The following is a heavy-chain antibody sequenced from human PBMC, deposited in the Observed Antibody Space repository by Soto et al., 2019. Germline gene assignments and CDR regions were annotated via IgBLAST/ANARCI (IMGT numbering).Heavy chain of an antibody. CDR2: IKQDGSEK. Sequence: PGGSLRLSCAASGFTFSSYWMSWVRQAPGKWLEWVANIKQDGSEKYYVDSVKGRFTISRDNAKNSLYLQMNSLRAEDTAVYYCARDLSVVPAANGGDYYYYYGMDVWGQGXTVTVPS. CDR1: GFTFSSYW. J-gene: IGHJ6*02. D-gene: IGHD2-2*01. CDR3: ARDLSVVPAANGGDYYYYYGMDV. V-gene: IGHV3-7*01.